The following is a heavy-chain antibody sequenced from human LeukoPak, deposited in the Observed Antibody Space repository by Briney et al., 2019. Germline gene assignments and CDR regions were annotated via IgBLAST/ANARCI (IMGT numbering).Heavy chain of an antibody. J-gene: IGHJ4*02. CDR2: INPNSGGT. V-gene: IGHV1-2*02. CDR3: ARVPANYYDSSGYRSNFDY. D-gene: IGHD3-22*01. CDR1: GYTFTGYY. Sequence: ASVKVSCKASGYTFTGYYMHWVRQAPGQGVEWMGWINPNSGGTNYAQKFQGRVTMTRDTSISTAYMELSRLRSDDTAVYYCARVPANYYDSSGYRSNFDYWGQGTLVTVSS.